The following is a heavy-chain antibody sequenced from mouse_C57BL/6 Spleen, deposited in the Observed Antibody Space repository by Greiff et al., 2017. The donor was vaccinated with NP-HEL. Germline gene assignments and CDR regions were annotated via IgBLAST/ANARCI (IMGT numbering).Heavy chain of an antibody. CDR2: IRSKSNNYAT. CDR3: VREDYGSRGKYYYAMDY. Sequence: EVKLVESGGGLVQPKGSLKLSCAASGFSFNTYAMNWVRQAPGKGLEWVARIRSKSNNYATYYADSVKDRFTISRDDSESMLYLQMNNLKTEDTAMYYCVREDYGSRGKYYYAMDYWGQGTSVTVSS. V-gene: IGHV10-1*01. CDR1: GFSFNTYA. J-gene: IGHJ4*01. D-gene: IGHD1-1*01.